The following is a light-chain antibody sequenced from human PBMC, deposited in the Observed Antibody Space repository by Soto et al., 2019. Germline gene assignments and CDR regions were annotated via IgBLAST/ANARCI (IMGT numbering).Light chain of an antibody. Sequence: QSVLTQPPSVSGAPGQRVTISCTGSSSNIGASYEVHWYQQLPGRAPKLLIYGNNNRPSGVPERFSDSKSGTSGSLAITGLPDEDEAYYYCQSYDSSLSGYVFGTGTKVTVL. J-gene: IGLJ1*01. CDR3: QSYDSSLSGYV. CDR1: SSNIGASYE. V-gene: IGLV1-40*01. CDR2: GNN.